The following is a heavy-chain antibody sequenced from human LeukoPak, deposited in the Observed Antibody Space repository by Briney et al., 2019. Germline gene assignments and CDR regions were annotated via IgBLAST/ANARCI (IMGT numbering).Heavy chain of an antibody. D-gene: IGHD1-14*01. CDR1: GFTFSDYY. CDR2: ISSNGGST. V-gene: IGHV3-64D*06. Sequence: GGSLRLSCAASGFTFSDYYMSWVRQAPGKGLEYVSAISSNGGSTYYADSVKGRFTISRDNSKNTLYLQMSSLRAEDTAVYYCVKSTTGYWGQGTLVTVSS. J-gene: IGHJ4*02. CDR3: VKSTTGY.